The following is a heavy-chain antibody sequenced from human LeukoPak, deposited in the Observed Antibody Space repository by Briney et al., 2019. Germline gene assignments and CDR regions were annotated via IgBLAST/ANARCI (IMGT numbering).Heavy chain of an antibody. J-gene: IGHJ4*02. CDR3: ERVPRDGYSYYFDY. D-gene: IGHD5-24*01. CDR1: GVSISSSSYS. CDR2: IYYSGST. Sequence: PSETLSLTCTVSGVSISSSSYSWGWLRQPTGKGLEWIVSIYYSGSTYYNPSLKSRVTISVDTSKNQFSLKLSSVTAADTAVYYCERVPRDGYSYYFDYWGPGTLVTVSS. V-gene: IGHV4-39*07.